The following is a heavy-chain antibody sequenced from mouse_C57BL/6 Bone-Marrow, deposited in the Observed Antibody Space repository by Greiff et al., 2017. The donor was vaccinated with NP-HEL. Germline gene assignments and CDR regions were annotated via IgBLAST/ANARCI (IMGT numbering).Heavy chain of an antibody. Sequence: VQLKESGAELVRPGASVKLSCTASGFNIKDDYMHWVKQRPEQGLEWIGWIDPENGDTEYASKFQGKATITADTSSNTAYLQLSSLTSEDTAVYYSTTPVVATRAMDYWGQGTSVTVSS. CDR1: GFNIKDDY. V-gene: IGHV14-4*01. D-gene: IGHD1-1*01. CDR2: IDPENGDT. CDR3: TTPVVATRAMDY. J-gene: IGHJ4*01.